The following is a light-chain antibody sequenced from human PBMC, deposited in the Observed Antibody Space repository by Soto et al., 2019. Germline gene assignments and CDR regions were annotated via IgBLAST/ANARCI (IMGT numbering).Light chain of an antibody. CDR1: SSDVGSYKF. J-gene: IGLJ3*02. V-gene: IGLV2-23*01. CDR3: CSNAGTRTV. Sequence: QSALTQPASVSGSPGQSITISCTGISSDVGSYKFVSWYQQHPGKAPKLMIYEDSRPSGVSNRFSGSKSGNTASLTISGLQAEDEGDYYCCSNAGTRTVFGGGTKVTVL. CDR2: EDS.